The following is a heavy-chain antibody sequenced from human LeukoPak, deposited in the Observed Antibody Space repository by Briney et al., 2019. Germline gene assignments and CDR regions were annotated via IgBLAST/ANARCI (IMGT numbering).Heavy chain of an antibody. Sequence: GGSLRLSCAPSGFTFSSYSMNWVRQAPGKGLEWVSSISSSSSYIYYADSVKGRFTISRDNAKNSLYLQMNSLRAEDTAVYYCARGPGSQTNYWGQGTLVTVSS. D-gene: IGHD1-26*01. V-gene: IGHV3-21*01. CDR1: GFTFSSYS. CDR2: ISSSSSYI. CDR3: ARGPGSQTNY. J-gene: IGHJ4*02.